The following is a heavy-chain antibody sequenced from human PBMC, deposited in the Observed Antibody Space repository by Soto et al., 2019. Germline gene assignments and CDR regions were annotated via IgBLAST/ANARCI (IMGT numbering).Heavy chain of an antibody. CDR2: ISSSSSYI. Sequence: PGGSLRLSCAASGFTFSSYSMNWVRQAPGKGLEWVSSISSSSSYIYYADSVKGRFTISRDNAKNSLYLQMNSLRAEDTAVYYCARDISSGWLQDAFDISGQATMVTVSS. CDR3: ARDISSGWLQDAFDI. J-gene: IGHJ3*02. CDR1: GFTFSSYS. V-gene: IGHV3-21*01. D-gene: IGHD6-19*01.